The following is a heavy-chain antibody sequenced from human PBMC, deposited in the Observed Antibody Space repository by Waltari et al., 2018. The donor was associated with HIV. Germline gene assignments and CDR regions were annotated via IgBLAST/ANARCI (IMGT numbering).Heavy chain of an antibody. CDR2: ISSSGSTI. J-gene: IGHJ5*02. CDR3: ARGNGDSWNWFDP. V-gene: IGHV3-48*03. CDR1: GFTFSSYE. Sequence: GESGGGLVQPGGSLRLSCAASGFTFSSYEMNWVRQAPGKGLEWVSYISSSGSTIYYADSVKGRFTISRDNAKNSLYLQMNSLRAEDTAVYYCARGNGDSWNWFDPWGQGTLVTVSS. D-gene: IGHD4-17*01.